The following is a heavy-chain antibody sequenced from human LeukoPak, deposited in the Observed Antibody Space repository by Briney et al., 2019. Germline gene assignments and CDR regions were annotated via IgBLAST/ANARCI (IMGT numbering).Heavy chain of an antibody. J-gene: IGHJ3*02. D-gene: IGHD6-19*01. CDR3: ARDQGNVDSSAWYLVGNAFDI. V-gene: IGHV4-39*07. Sequence: LETLSLTRTVSGGSISSSSYYWGWISQPPGKGLEWMGSIYDSGSTSYHPSLKSRPTMSVDTSKNQFSLRLSSVTAAATAVYYCARDQGNVDSSAWYLVGNAFDIWGQGTMVSVSS. CDR1: GGSISSSSYY. CDR2: IYDSGST.